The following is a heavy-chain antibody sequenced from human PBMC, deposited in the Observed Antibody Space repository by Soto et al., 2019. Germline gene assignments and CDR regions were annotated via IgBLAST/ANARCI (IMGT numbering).Heavy chain of an antibody. D-gene: IGHD6-6*01. CDR2: IRSKAYGGTT. V-gene: IGHV3-49*03. CDR1: GFTFGDYA. CDR3: TSVAAREDPDYYYYYYYMDV. J-gene: IGHJ6*03. Sequence: GGSLRLSCTASGFTFGDYAMSWFRQAPGKGLEWVGFIRSKAYGGTTEYAASVKGRFTISRDDSKSIAYLQMNSLKTEDTAVYYCTSVAAREDPDYYYYYYYMDVWGKGTTVTVSS.